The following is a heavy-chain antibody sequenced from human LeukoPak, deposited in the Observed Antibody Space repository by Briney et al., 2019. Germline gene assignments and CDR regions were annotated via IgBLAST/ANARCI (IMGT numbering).Heavy chain of an antibody. J-gene: IGHJ4*02. CDR2: ISSSGSPI. D-gene: IGHD5-18*01. V-gene: IGHV3-48*01. CDR3: ARDLRGNSYGSVDF. CDR1: GFSFSTYG. Sequence: GGSLRLSCAASGFSFSTYGLNWVRQAPGKGLEGVSYISSSGSPIYYADSVRGRFTIFRDNAKNSLYLQMHSLRAEDTAVYYCARDLRGNSYGSVDFWGQGTLVTVSS.